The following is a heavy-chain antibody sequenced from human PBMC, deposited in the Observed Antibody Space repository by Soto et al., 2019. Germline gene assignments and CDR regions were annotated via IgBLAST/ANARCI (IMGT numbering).Heavy chain of an antibody. D-gene: IGHD3-22*01. Sequence: PGGSLRLSCAASGFSLSSFGMSWIRQAPGKGLEWVSYISSSGSTIYYADSVKGRFTISRDNAKNSLYLQMNSLRAEDTAVYYCARDLYYYYSSGPDYWGQGTLVTVSS. CDR3: ARDLYYYYSSGPDY. CDR2: ISSSGSTI. V-gene: IGHV3-11*01. J-gene: IGHJ4*02. CDR1: GFSLSSFG.